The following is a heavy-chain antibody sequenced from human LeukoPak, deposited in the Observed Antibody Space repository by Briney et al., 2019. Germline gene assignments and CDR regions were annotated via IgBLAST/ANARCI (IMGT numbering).Heavy chain of an antibody. D-gene: IGHD4-17*01. CDR1: GFTFSSYY. CDR3: ARDMTTDAFDM. V-gene: IGHV3-74*01. J-gene: IGHJ3*02. Sequence: GGSLRLSCAVSGFTFSSYYMHWVRQAPGKGLVWVSRITNDGRSTSYADSVKGRFTISRDNAKNTLSLQMNSLRAEDTAVYFCARDMTTDAFDMWGQGTLVTVSS. CDR2: ITNDGRST.